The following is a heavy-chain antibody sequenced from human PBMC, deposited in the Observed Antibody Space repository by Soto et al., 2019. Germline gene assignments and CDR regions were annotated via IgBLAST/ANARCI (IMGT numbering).Heavy chain of an antibody. J-gene: IGHJ4*02. CDR1: GGSISSSSYY. V-gene: IGHV4-39*01. Sequence: QLQLQESGPGLVKPSETLSLTCTVSGGSISSSSYYWGWIRQPPGKGLEWIGSIYYSGSTYYNPSLKSRVTISVDTSKNQFCLKLSYVTAAGTAVYYCARHSVLGELSSYFDYWGQGTLVTVSS. CDR2: IYYSGST. CDR3: ARHSVLGELSSYFDY. D-gene: IGHD3-16*02.